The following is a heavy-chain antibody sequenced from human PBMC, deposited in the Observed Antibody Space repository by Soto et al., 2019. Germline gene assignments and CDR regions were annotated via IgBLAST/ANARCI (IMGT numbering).Heavy chain of an antibody. D-gene: IGHD3-22*01. CDR2: IVDSGST. V-gene: IGHV3-66*01. CDR3: ARGWGYFDTSDFPHLYALDV. Sequence: PGGSLRLSCAASGFAVSSNCVGWLGQAPWKGLEWVSIIVDSGSTYLADSVKGRFAISRDNSKNTVYLQMNSLRAEDTAVYYCARGWGYFDTSDFPHLYALDVWAQAPTVPVSS. CDR1: GFAVSSNC. J-gene: IGHJ6*02.